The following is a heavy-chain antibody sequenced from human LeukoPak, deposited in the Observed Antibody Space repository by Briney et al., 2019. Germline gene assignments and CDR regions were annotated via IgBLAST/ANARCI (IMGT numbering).Heavy chain of an antibody. CDR2: ISGSGGST. D-gene: IGHD2-15*01. Sequence: GGSPRLSCAASGFTFSSYAMSWVRQAPGKGLEWVSAISGSGGSTYYADSVKGRFTISRDNSQNTLYLQMNGLREEDTAVYYCAKEAIDCSGGNCYSYYFDSWGQGTLVTVSS. CDR3: AKEAIDCSGGNCYSYYFDS. CDR1: GFTFSSYA. J-gene: IGHJ4*02. V-gene: IGHV3-23*01.